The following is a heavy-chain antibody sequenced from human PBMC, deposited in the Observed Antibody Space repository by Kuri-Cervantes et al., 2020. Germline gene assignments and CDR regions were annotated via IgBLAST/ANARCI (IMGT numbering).Heavy chain of an antibody. CDR1: GGTFSSYA. CDR3: AREAAFGSSSWFDP. J-gene: IGHJ5*02. CDR2: IIPIFGTA. V-gene: IGHV1-69*13. D-gene: IGHD6-6*01. Sequence: SVKVSCKASGGTFSSYAISWVRQAPGQGLEWMGGIIPIFGTANYAQKFQGRVMITADESTSTAYMELSSLRSEDTAVYYCAREAAFGSSSWFDPWGQGTLVTVSS.